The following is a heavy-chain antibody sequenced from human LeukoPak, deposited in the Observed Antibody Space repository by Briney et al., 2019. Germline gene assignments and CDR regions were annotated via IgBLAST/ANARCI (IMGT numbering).Heavy chain of an antibody. CDR1: GFTFSSNA. D-gene: IGHD2-2*01. V-gene: IGHV3-23*01. CDR2: ISGRGDRT. CDR3: AKVSTTSCYGWNDY. Sequence: GGSLRLSCAASGFTFSSNAMSWVRQAPGKGLEWVSAISGRGDRTYYAESMKGRFTISRDNSKSTLYLQMNSLRADDTAVYYCAKVSTTSCYGWNDYWGQGTLVTVSS. J-gene: IGHJ4*02.